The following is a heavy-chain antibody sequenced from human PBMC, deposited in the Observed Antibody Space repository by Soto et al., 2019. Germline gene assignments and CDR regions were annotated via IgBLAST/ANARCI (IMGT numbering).Heavy chain of an antibody. Sequence: QVQLVQSGAEVKKPGSSVKVSCKASAGTFSSYAISWVRQAPGQGLEWMGGIIPIFGTANYAQKFQGRVTITADESTSTAYMELSSLRSEDTAVYYCARGLIYYSNTEDYFDYWGQRTLVTVSS. CDR3: ARGLIYYSNTEDYFDY. CDR1: AGTFSSYA. CDR2: IIPIFGTA. J-gene: IGHJ4*02. D-gene: IGHD4-4*01. V-gene: IGHV1-69*01.